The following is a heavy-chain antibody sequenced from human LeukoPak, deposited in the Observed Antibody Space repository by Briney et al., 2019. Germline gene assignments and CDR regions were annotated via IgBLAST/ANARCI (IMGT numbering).Heavy chain of an antibody. J-gene: IGHJ4*02. CDR3: ARGPGIAAAGTHYFDY. D-gene: IGHD6-13*01. CDR2: IIPILGIA. CDR1: GGTFSSYT. V-gene: IGHV1-69*02. Sequence: SVKVSCKASGGTFSSYTISWVRQAPGQGLEWMGRIIPILGIANYAQKFQGRVTITADKSTSTAHMELSSLRSEDTAVYYCARGPGIAAAGTHYFDYWGQGTLVTVSS.